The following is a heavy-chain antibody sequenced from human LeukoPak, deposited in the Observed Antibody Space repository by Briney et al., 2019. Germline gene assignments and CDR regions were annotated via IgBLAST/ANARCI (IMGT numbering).Heavy chain of an antibody. Sequence: SETLSLTCAVYGGSFSDYYWTWIREPPGKGLEWIGEITHSGRTNYNPSLKSRVSISVDRSNNQCSLNLRYVTAADTAVYYCARGPRIVPADDGYYYMDVWGKGTTVTVSS. D-gene: IGHD2-2*01. CDR2: ITHSGRT. CDR1: GGSFSDYY. J-gene: IGHJ6*03. CDR3: ARGPRIVPADDGYYYMDV. V-gene: IGHV4-34*01.